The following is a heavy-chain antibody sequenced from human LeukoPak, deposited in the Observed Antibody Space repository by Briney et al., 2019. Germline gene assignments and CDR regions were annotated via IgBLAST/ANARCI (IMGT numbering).Heavy chain of an antibody. V-gene: IGHV1-69*13. CDR1: GGTFSSYA. D-gene: IGHD6-19*01. CDR2: IIPIFGTA. CDR3: ATDDSGPDAFDI. J-gene: IGHJ3*02. Sequence: ASVKVSCKASGGTFSSYAISWVRQAPGQGLEWMGGIIPIFGTANYAQKFQGRVTITADESTSTAYMELSSLRSEDTAVYYCATDDSGPDAFDIWGQGTMVTVSS.